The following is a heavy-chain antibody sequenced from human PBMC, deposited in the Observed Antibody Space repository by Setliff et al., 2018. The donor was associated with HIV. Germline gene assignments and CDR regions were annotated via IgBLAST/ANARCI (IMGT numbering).Heavy chain of an antibody. D-gene: IGHD1-26*01. CDR1: GGSLSGSSYY. Sequence: PSQTLSLTCSVSGGSLSGSSYYWGWIRQRPGKGLEWIGSVYYAGNTNYNPSLESRLTLSVDASKTQFSLNLRSVTAADTAVYYCARYRSKLDWFDHWGRGTQVTVSS. V-gene: IGHV4-39*01. CDR2: VYYAGNT. CDR3: ARYRSKLDWFDH. J-gene: IGHJ5*02.